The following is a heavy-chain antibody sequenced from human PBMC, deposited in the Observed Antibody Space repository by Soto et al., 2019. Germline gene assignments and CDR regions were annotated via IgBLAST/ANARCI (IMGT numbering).Heavy chain of an antibody. D-gene: IGHD5-18*01. CDR3: ARDFPVDTAMDKGGEFDY. J-gene: IGHJ4*02. Sequence: QVQLVQSGAEVKKPGSSVKVSCKASGGTFSSYTISWVRQAPGQGLEWMGRIIPILGIANYAQKFQGRVTITADKSTSTAYMELSSLRSEDTAVYYCARDFPVDTAMDKGGEFDYWGQGTLVTVSS. CDR1: GGTFSSYT. V-gene: IGHV1-69*08. CDR2: IIPILGIA.